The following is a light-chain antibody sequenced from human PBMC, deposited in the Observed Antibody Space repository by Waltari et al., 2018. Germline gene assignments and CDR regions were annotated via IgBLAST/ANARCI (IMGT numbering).Light chain of an antibody. CDR3: QQYDSSPKT. V-gene: IGKV3-20*01. Sequence: TQSPGPLSLSPGERATLSCRASQSISRNYLAWYQQKTGQAPRLLIYGPAGRATGIPDRFSGSGSGTDFTLTISGLEPEDFAVYYCQQYDSSPKTFGQGTKVEIK. CDR1: QSISRNY. J-gene: IGKJ1*01. CDR2: GPA.